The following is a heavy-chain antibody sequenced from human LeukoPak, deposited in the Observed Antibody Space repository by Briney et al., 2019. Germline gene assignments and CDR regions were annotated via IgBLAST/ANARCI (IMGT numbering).Heavy chain of an antibody. CDR3: ASSAVAGRRGTYYFDY. CDR2: INHSGST. D-gene: IGHD6-19*01. J-gene: IGHJ4*02. Sequence: SETLSLTCAVYGGSFSGYHWSWIRQPPGKGLEWIGEINHSGSTNYNPSLKSRVTISVDTSKNQFSLKLSSVTAADTAVYYCASSAVAGRRGTYYFDYWGQGTLVTVSS. V-gene: IGHV4-34*01. CDR1: GGSFSGYH.